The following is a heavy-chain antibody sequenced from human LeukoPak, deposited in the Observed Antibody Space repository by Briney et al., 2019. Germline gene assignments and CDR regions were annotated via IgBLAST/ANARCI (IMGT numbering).Heavy chain of an antibody. D-gene: IGHD1-20*01. CDR1: GYTFTSYY. CDR2: INPSGGST. V-gene: IGHV1-46*01. Sequence: GGSLRLSCAASGYTFTSYYMHWVRQAPGQGLEWMGIINPSGGSTSYAQKFQGRVTMTRDMSTSTVYMELSSLRSEDTAVYYCATSYNWNLFDYWGQGTLVTVSS. J-gene: IGHJ4*02. CDR3: ATSYNWNLFDY.